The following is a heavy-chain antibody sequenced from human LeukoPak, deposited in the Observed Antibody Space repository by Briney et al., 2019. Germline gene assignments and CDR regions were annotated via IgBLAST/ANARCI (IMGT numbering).Heavy chain of an antibody. Sequence: GRSLRLSCVASGFTFSSYWMHWVRQAPGKGLVWVSRINSDGSSTSYADSVKGRFTISRDNAKNTLYLQMSSLRAEDTAVYYCARRYIGTYRFGYWGQGTLVTVSS. J-gene: IGHJ4*02. CDR1: GFTFSSYW. D-gene: IGHD1-26*01. CDR3: ARRYIGTYRFGY. V-gene: IGHV3-74*01. CDR2: INSDGSST.